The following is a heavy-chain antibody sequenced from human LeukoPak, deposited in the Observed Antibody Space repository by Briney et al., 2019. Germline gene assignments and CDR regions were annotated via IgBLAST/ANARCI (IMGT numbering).Heavy chain of an antibody. V-gene: IGHV4-61*02. CDR1: GGSISSGTYY. CDR3: ARDEGGSSSSVVKYFQH. Sequence: SETLSLTCTVSGGSISSGTYYWGWIQQPAGKGLEWIGRMYTGGTTNYNPSLKSRVTISLDTSKNQFSLKLNSVTVADTAVYYCARDEGGSSSSVVKYFQHWGQGTLVTVSS. J-gene: IGHJ1*01. CDR2: MYTGGTT. D-gene: IGHD6-6*01.